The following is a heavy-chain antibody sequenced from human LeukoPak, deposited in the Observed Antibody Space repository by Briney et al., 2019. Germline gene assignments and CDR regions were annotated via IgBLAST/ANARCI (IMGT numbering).Heavy chain of an antibody. V-gene: IGHV3-73*01. J-gene: IGHJ4*02. CDR2: IRSKAKSYAT. D-gene: IGHD6-13*01. CDR1: GFTFSGSA. Sequence: GGSLRLSCAASGFTFSGSAMHWVRQASGKGLEWVGRIRSKAKSYATAYAASVKGRFTISRDDSKNTAYLQMNSLKTEDTAVYYCTSSAAGQRGGYWGQGTLVTVSS. CDR3: TSSAAGQRGGY.